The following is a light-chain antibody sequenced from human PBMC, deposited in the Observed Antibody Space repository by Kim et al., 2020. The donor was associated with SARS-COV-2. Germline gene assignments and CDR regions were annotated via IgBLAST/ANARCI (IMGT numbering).Light chain of an antibody. V-gene: IGLV3-1*01. CDR1: KLGDKY. J-gene: IGLJ2*01. CDR2: QDS. Sequence: SVSPGQTASITCSGDKLGDKYGCWYQQKPGQSPVLVIYQDSKRPSGLPERFSGSNSGNTATLTISGTQAMDEADYYCQAWDSSTVVFGGGTQLTVL. CDR3: QAWDSSTVV.